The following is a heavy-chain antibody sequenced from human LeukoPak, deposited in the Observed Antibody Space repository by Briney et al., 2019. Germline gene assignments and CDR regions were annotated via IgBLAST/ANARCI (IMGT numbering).Heavy chain of an antibody. J-gene: IGHJ4*02. Sequence: SETLSLTCTVSGGPISSSSYYWGWIRQPPGKGLEWIGSIYYSGSTYYNPSLKSRVTISVDTSKNQFSLKLTSVTAADTAVYYCASRSSIWSGYQDTLYYFDSWGQGTLVTVSS. CDR3: ASRSSIWSGYQDTLYYFDS. D-gene: IGHD3-3*01. V-gene: IGHV4-39*01. CDR2: IYYSGST. CDR1: GGPISSSSYY.